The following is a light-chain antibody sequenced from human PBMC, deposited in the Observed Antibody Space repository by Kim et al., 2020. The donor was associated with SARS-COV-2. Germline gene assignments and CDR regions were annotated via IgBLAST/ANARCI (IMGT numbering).Light chain of an antibody. V-gene: IGKV3-20*01. CDR1: QTITGSY. Sequence: LSPWDKATLSCRASQTITGSYLAWYQQNPDQAPRLLIYGASNRATGIPDRFSGSGSGTDFTLTISRLEPEDFAVYYCKQYGSSRTFGQGTKVDIK. CDR3: KQYGSSRT. CDR2: GAS. J-gene: IGKJ1*01.